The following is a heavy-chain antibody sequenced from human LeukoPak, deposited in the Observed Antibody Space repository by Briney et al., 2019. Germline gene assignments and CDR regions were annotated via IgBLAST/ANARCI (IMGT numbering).Heavy chain of an antibody. V-gene: IGHV3-48*03. J-gene: IGHJ3*02. CDR3: AKQQDNAFDI. CDR1: GLTFSSYE. CDR2: ITGGGTTT. D-gene: IGHD2-15*01. Sequence: GGSLRLSCVASGLTFSSYEMNWVRQAPGKGLEWVSCITGGGTTTYYADSVKGRFIISRDNPKNSLYLQMNSLRAEDTAVYYCAKQQDNAFDIWGQGTKVTVSS.